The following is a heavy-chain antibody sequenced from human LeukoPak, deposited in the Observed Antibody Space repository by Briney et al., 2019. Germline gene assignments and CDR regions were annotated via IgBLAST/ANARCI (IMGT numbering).Heavy chain of an antibody. V-gene: IGHV3-74*01. J-gene: IGHJ4*02. CDR3: ARDREWLATFDY. Sequence: GGSLRLSCAASGFTFSSYWMHWVRQAPGKGLVWVSRINSDGSSTSYADSVKGRFIISRDNAKNTLYLQMNSLRAEDTAVYYCARDREWLATFDYWGQGTLVTVSS. CDR1: GFTFSSYW. CDR2: INSDGSST. D-gene: IGHD6-19*01.